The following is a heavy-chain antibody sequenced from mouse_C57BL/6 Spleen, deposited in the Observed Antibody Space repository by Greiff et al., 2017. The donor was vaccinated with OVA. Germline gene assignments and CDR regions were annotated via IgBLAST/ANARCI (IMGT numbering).Heavy chain of an antibody. Sequence: EVQLQQSGPELVKPGASVKISCKASGYTFTDYYMNWVKQSHGKSLEWIGDINPNNGGTSYNQKFKGKATLTVDKSSSTADMELRSLTAEDSAVYYCARGYYFDYWGQGTTLTVSS. CDR1: GYTFTDYY. J-gene: IGHJ2*01. CDR3: ARGYYFDY. V-gene: IGHV1-26*01. CDR2: INPNNGGT.